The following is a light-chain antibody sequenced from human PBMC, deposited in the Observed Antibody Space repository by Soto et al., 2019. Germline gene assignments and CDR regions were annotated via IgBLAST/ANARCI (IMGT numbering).Light chain of an antibody. J-gene: IGKJ1*01. Sequence: EIVMTQSPATLSVSPGERATLSCRASQSVSINLAWYQQKPGQAPRLLIYGASTRATGIPARFSGSGSGTEFTLTISSLQYEDFEVYYCQQYNTSPRTLGQGTKVDIK. CDR3: QQYNTSPRT. V-gene: IGKV3-15*01. CDR1: QSVSIN. CDR2: GAS.